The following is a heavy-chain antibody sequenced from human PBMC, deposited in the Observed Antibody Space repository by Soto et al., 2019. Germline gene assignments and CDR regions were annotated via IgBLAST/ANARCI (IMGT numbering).Heavy chain of an antibody. CDR1: GGSISSGGYY. J-gene: IGHJ5*02. CDR2: IYYSGST. CDR3: ARWGSYYDILTGYAPSWFDP. Sequence: PSETLSLTCTVSGGSISSGGYYWSWIRQHPGKGLEWIGYIYYSGSTYYNPSLKSRVTISVDTSKNQFSLKLSSVTAADTAVYYCARWGSYYDILTGYAPSWFDPWGQGNLVTVSS. D-gene: IGHD3-9*01. V-gene: IGHV4-31*03.